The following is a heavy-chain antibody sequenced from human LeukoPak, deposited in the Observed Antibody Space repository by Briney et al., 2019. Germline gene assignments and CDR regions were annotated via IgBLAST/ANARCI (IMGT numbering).Heavy chain of an antibody. D-gene: IGHD2-2*01. V-gene: IGHV4-59*08. CDR3: ARGGGSSTSPGYYYYYMDV. J-gene: IGHJ6*03. Sequence: SETLSLTCTVSGGSISSYYWSWIRQPPGKGLEWIGYIYYSGSTNYNPSLKSRVTISVDTSKNRFSLKLSSVTAADTAVYYCARGGGSSTSPGYYYYYMDVWGKGTTVTVSS. CDR1: GGSISSYY. CDR2: IYYSGST.